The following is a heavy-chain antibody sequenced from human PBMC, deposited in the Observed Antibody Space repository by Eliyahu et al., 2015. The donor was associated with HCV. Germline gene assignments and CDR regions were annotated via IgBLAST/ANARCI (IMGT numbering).Heavy chain of an antibody. CDR3: GRTTVEGHTDY. CDR2: IRNRGFGGTT. Sequence: VDSGGGLVQPGRSLTLSCTTSGFTFDNYALSWVRQSPGKGLEWVGFIRNRGFGGTTAFAASVQGRFSMSRDDSKSIASLQMSSLKPEDTGLYYCGRTTVEGHTDYWGQGTLVTVSS. J-gene: IGHJ4*02. CDR1: GFTFDNYA. D-gene: IGHD4-17*01. V-gene: IGHV3-49*04.